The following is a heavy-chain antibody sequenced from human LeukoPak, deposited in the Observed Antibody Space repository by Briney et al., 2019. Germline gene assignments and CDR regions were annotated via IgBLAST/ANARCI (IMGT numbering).Heavy chain of an antibody. CDR1: GSTFSSYA. J-gene: IGHJ4*02. Sequence: GGSLRLSCAASGSTFSSYAMDWVRQAPGKGLEWVAVISYDGTRNSYSDSVKGRFTISRDNSKNTLSLQMNSLRGEDTAVYYCVREAAATDYFLDNWGQGTLVTVSS. V-gene: IGHV3-30-3*01. CDR3: VREAAATDYFLDN. CDR2: ISYDGTRN. D-gene: IGHD6-13*01.